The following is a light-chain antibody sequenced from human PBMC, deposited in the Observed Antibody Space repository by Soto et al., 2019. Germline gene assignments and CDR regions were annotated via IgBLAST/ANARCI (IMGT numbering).Light chain of an antibody. CDR2: DAS. Sequence: EIVLTQSPGTLSLFPGETATLSCRASQSVGDSLAWYQQKPGQAPRLLIYDASNRATGIPDRFSGSGSGTDFALTISSLEPEDFAVYYCQQRSNWPLTFGGGTKVEIK. CDR3: QQRSNWPLT. CDR1: QSVGDS. J-gene: IGKJ4*01. V-gene: IGKV3-11*01.